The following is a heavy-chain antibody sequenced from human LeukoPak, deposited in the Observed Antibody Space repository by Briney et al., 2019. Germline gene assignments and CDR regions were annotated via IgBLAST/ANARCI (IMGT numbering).Heavy chain of an antibody. J-gene: IGHJ4*02. V-gene: IGHV3-11*01. CDR2: ISSSRSTI. CDR1: GFTFSDYY. CDR3: ARVTLTSANFDY. Sequence: GGSLRLSCAASGFTFSDYYMSWIRQAPGKALEWVSYISSSRSTIYYADSVKGRFTISRDNANNSLYLQMNSLRAEDTAVYYCARVTLTSANFDYWGQGTLVTVSS.